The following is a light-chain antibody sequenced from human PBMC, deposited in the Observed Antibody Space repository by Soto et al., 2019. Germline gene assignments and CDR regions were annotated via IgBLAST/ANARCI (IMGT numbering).Light chain of an antibody. CDR1: SSDVGGYNY. J-gene: IGLJ2*01. CDR3: SSYTSSSTLVV. Sequence: QSALTQPASVSGSPGQSITISCTGTSSDVGGYNYVSWYQQHPGKAPKLMIYDVSNRPSGVSNRFSDSKSGNTASLTISGLPAEDEGDYYCSSYTSSSTLVVFGGGTKLTVL. CDR2: DVS. V-gene: IGLV2-14*01.